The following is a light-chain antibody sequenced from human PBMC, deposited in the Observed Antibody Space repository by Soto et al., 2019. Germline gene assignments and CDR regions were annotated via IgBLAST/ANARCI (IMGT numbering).Light chain of an antibody. V-gene: IGLV1-44*01. J-gene: IGLJ3*02. Sequence: QSVLTQPPSASGTPGQRVTISCSGRSSDIGSNTVNWYQQLPGTAPKLLIYRDNHRPSGIPDRFSGSKSGTSASLDISGLQSGDEADYYCTAWDGSLNVRLFGAGTKVTVL. CDR3: TAWDGSLNVRL. CDR1: SSDIGSNT. CDR2: RDN.